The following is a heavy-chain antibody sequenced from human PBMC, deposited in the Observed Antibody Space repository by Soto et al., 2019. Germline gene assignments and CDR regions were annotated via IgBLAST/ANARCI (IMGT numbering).Heavy chain of an antibody. CDR1: GFTFSNYV. CDR2: ISYSADKT. V-gene: IGHV3-23*01. CDR3: ARRARTATTNWGAFDI. J-gene: IGHJ3*02. D-gene: IGHD1-7*01. Sequence: EVQLLESGGGLVQPGGSLSLSCAAYGFTFSNYVMNWIRQAPGKGLERVSTISYSADKTFYADSVKGRFTISRDNSRDTLFLQMNSLRADDAAVYYCARRARTATTNWGAFDIWGQGTMVTVSS.